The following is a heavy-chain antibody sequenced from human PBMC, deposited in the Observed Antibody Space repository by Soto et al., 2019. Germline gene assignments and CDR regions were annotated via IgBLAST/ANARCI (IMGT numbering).Heavy chain of an antibody. CDR1: GFTFSSYA. CDR3: AKDRREGRHIVATFDP. V-gene: IGHV3-23*01. CDR2: ISGSGGST. Sequence: GGSLRLSCAASGFTFSSYAMSWVRQAPGKGLEWVSAISGSGGSTYYADSVKGRFTISRDNSKNTLYLQMNSLRAEDTAVYYCAKDRREGRHIVATFDPWGQGTLGTVSS. J-gene: IGHJ5*02. D-gene: IGHD5-12*01.